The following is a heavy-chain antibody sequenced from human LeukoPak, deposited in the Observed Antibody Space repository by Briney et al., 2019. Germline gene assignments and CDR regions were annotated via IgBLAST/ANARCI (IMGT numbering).Heavy chain of an antibody. CDR3: ARDLGFGQYNWFDP. CDR1: GYTFTGYY. CDR2: INPNSGGT. V-gene: IGHV1-2*02. Sequence: SVKVSCKASGYTFTGYYMHWVRQAPGQGLEWMGWINPNSGGTNYAQKFQGRVTMTRDTSISTAYMELSRLRSDDTAVYYCARDLGFGQYNWFDPWGQGTLVTVSS. J-gene: IGHJ5*02. D-gene: IGHD3-16*01.